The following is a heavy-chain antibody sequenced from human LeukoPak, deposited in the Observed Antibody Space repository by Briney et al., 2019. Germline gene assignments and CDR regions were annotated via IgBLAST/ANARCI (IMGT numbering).Heavy chain of an antibody. CDR2: IYYTGST. V-gene: IGHV4-59*08. CDR1: GGSISSFY. J-gene: IGHJ4*01. Sequence: PSETLSLTCTVSGGSISSFYWSWIRQPPGKGLEWIGYIYYTGSTNYNPSLKSRLTISVDASKNQFSLKLSSVTATDTAVYYCASLSTVTQGYFDSWGRNPGHRLL. D-gene: IGHD4-17*01. CDR3: ASLSTVTQGYFDS.